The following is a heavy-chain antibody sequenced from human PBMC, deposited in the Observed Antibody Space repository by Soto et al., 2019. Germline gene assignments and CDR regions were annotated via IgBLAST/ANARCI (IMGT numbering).Heavy chain of an antibody. Sequence: QVQLVQSGAEVKKPGSSVKVSCKASGGTFSSYAITWVRQAPGQGLEWMGGIIPIFGTANYAQKFQARVTITADESRSTAYMELSILRSEDTAVYYCARDRGPSSGYYPYWFDPWGQGTLVTVSS. CDR3: ARDRGPSSGYYPYWFDP. D-gene: IGHD3-22*01. V-gene: IGHV1-69*12. CDR2: IIPIFGTA. J-gene: IGHJ5*02. CDR1: GGTFSSYA.